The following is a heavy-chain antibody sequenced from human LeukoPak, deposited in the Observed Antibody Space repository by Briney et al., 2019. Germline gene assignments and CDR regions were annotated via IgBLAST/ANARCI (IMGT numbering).Heavy chain of an antibody. Sequence: GGSLRLSCAASGFTFSSYWMHWVRQAPGKGLVWVSRINSDGSSTSYADSVKGRFTISRDNAKNTLYLQMNSLRAEDTAVSYCARAVAGAFNPYYFDYWGQGTLVTVSS. J-gene: IGHJ4*02. CDR3: ARAVAGAFNPYYFDY. D-gene: IGHD6-19*01. V-gene: IGHV3-74*01. CDR1: GFTFSSYW. CDR2: INSDGSST.